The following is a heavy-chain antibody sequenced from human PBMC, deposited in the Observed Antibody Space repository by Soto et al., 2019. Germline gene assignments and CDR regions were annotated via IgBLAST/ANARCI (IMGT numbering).Heavy chain of an antibody. V-gene: IGHV3-11*01. CDR1: GFTSSDYY. D-gene: IGHD2-15*01. J-gene: IGHJ6*02. Sequence: QVQLVESGGGLVKPGGSLRLSCAASGFTSSDYYMSWIRQAPGKGLEWVSYISSSGSTIYYADSVKGRFTISRDNAKNSLYLQMNSLRAEDTAVYYCARVEVVVAATAYYYGMDVWGQGTTVTVSS. CDR2: ISSSGSTI. CDR3: ARVEVVVAATAYYYGMDV.